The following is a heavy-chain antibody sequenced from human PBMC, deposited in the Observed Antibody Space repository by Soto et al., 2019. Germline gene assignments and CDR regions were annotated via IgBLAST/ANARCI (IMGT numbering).Heavy chain of an antibody. CDR1: GFTFSSYA. J-gene: IGHJ4*02. V-gene: IGHV3-23*01. D-gene: IGHD3-22*01. CDR3: AKDNGRYYYDSSGYYY. CDR2: ISGSGGST. Sequence: RRLSCAASGFTFSSYAMSWVRQAPGKGLEWVSAISGSGGSTYYADSVKGRFTISRDNSKNTLYLQMNSLRAEDTAVYYCAKDNGRYYYDSSGYYYWGQGTLVTVSS.